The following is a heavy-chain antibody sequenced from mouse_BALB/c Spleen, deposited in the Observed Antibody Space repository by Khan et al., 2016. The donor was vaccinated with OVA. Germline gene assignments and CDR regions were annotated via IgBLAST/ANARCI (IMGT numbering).Heavy chain of an antibody. V-gene: IGHV3-2*02. D-gene: IGHD1-1*01. J-gene: IGHJ2*01. CDR1: GYSITSGYA. CDR2: ISYSGFT. CDR3: ARNNYYGYYFDY. Sequence: EVQLQESGPGLVKPSQSLSLTCTVTGYSITSGYAWNWIRQFPGNKLEWMGYISYSGFTNYNPTLKSRIPITLEKSKNQFFLQLSSLTTEDTATYYCARNNYYGYYFDYVGQGTTLTVSS.